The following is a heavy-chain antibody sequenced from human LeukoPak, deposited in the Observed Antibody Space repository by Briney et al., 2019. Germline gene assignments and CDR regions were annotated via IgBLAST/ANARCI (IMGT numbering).Heavy chain of an antibody. CDR2: ISSSSSYI. Sequence: GGSLRLSCAASGFTFSSYSMNWVRQAPGKGLEWVSSISSSSSYIYYADSVKGRFTISRGNAKNSLYLQMNSLRAEDTAVYYCASTNYDILTGYERGFDYWGQGTLVTVSS. V-gene: IGHV3-21*01. CDR3: ASTNYDILTGYERGFDY. D-gene: IGHD3-9*01. J-gene: IGHJ4*02. CDR1: GFTFSSYS.